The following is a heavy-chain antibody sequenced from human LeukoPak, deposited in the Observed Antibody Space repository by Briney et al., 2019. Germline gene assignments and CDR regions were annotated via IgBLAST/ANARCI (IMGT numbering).Heavy chain of an antibody. Sequence: VKVSCKASGYTFPTYNIHWVRQAPGQGLEWMGWITPNSGGTNYAQKFQGRVTMTRDTSTSTAYMELSRLRSDDTAAYSCARGRGGGYFDFWGQETLVTVSS. J-gene: IGHJ4*02. CDR1: GYTFPTYN. CDR3: ARGRGGGYFDF. D-gene: IGHD2-15*01. V-gene: IGHV1-2*02. CDR2: ITPNSGGT.